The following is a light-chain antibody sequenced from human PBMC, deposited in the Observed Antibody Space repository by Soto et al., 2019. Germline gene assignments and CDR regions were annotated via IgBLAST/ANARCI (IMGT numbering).Light chain of an antibody. Sequence: DIQMTQSPSSLSASVGDRVTITCRASQSISNYLNWYQQKPGKAPDLLIYAASILQNGVPSRFSGSGSGTDFTLTITSLQPEDFATYYGQQSHSTARPTFGEGTKVEIK. V-gene: IGKV1-39*01. CDR1: QSISNY. CDR3: QQSHSTARPT. J-gene: IGKJ4*01. CDR2: AAS.